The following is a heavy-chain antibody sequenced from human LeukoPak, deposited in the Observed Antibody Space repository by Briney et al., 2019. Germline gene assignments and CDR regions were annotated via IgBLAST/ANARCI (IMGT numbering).Heavy chain of an antibody. CDR2: IWYDGSNK. CDR3: ARGRYCSSTSCYSFDY. V-gene: IGHV3-30*19. D-gene: IGHD2-2*02. CDR1: GFTFSSYG. Sequence: GGSLRLSCAASGFTFSSYGMHWVRQAPGKGLEWVAVIWYDGSNKYYADSVKGRFTISRDNSKNTLYLQMNSLRAEDTAVYYCARGRYCSSTSCYSFDYWGQGTLVTVSS. J-gene: IGHJ4*02.